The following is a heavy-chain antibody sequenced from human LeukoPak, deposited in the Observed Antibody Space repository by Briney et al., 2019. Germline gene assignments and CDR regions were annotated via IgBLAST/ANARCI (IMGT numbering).Heavy chain of an antibody. CDR3: ARTSGWYREVDY. CDR1: GYSFNDKY. D-gene: IGHD6-19*01. CDR2: INPNSGGT. J-gene: IGHJ4*02. V-gene: IGHV1-2*02. Sequence: EASVKVSCKASGYSFNDKYLHWVRQAPGQGLEWMGSINPNSGGTNYAQKFQGRVTMTTDTSMSTAYMELSRLTSDDTAVYYCARTSGWYREVDYWGQGTLVTVSS.